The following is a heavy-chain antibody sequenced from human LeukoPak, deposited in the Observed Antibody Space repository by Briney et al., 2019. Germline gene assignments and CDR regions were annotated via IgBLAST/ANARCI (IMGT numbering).Heavy chain of an antibody. Sequence: SETLSLTCAVYGGSFSGYYWSWIRQPPGKGLEWIGSIYYSGSTYYNPSLKSRVTISVDTSKNQFFLKLSSVTAADTAVYYCARHTYYYDSRNAFDIWGQGTMVTVSS. CDR2: IYYSGST. CDR3: ARHTYYYDSRNAFDI. D-gene: IGHD3-22*01. CDR1: GGSFSGYY. J-gene: IGHJ3*02. V-gene: IGHV4-34*01.